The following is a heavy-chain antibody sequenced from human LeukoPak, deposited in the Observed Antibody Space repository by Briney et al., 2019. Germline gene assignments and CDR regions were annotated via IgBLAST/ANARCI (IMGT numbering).Heavy chain of an antibody. Sequence: SETLSLTCTVSGGSISYYYWSWIRQPPGKGLEWIGYIYYSGSTNYNPSLKSRVTISVDTSKNQFSLKLSSVTAADTAVYYCARLASDYYDSSGYTDGYFDYWGQGTLVTVSS. CDR1: GGSISYYY. V-gene: IGHV4-59*08. D-gene: IGHD3-22*01. J-gene: IGHJ4*02. CDR2: IYYSGST. CDR3: ARLASDYYDSSGYTDGYFDY.